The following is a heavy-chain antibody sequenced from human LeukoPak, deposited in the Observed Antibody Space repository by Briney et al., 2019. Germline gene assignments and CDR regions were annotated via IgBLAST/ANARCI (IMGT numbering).Heavy chain of an antibody. CDR2: INPNSGGT. CDR3: ARSYRSDY. Sequence: ASVKVSCKASGYTFTSYGISWVRQAPGQGLEWMGWINPNSGGTNYAQKFQGRVTMTRDTSISTAYMELSRLRSDDTAVYYCARSYRSDYWGQGTLVTVSS. J-gene: IGHJ4*02. V-gene: IGHV1-2*02. CDR1: GYTFTSYG. D-gene: IGHD1-26*01.